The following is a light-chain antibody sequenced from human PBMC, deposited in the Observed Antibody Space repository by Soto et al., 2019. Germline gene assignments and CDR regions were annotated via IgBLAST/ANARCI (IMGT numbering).Light chain of an antibody. CDR3: QQYNNWPRT. V-gene: IGKV3-15*01. J-gene: IGKJ1*01. CDR2: GAS. CDR1: QSVSSN. Sequence: EILITQSPATLSVSPGERATLSCRARQSVSSNLAWYQQQPGQAPRLLIYGASTRATAIPARFSGSGSGTEFTLTISSLQSEDYAVYYCQQYNNWPRTFGQGTKV.